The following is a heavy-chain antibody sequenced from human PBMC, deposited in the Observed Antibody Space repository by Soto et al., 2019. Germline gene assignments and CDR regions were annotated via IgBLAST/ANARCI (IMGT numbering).Heavy chain of an antibody. D-gene: IGHD5-18*01. Sequence: SVKVSCKASGGTFSSYAISWGRQAPVQGLEWMGGIIPIFGTANYAQKFQGRVTITADESTSTAYMELSSLRSEDTAVYYCAVNDPVTWIQLWQSFDYWGQGTLVTVSS. CDR1: GGTFSSYA. CDR3: AVNDPVTWIQLWQSFDY. CDR2: IIPIFGTA. V-gene: IGHV1-69*01. J-gene: IGHJ4*02.